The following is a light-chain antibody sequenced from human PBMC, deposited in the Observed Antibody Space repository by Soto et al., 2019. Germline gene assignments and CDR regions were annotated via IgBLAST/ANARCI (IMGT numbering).Light chain of an antibody. Sequence: EIVLTQSPATLSLSSGDRATLSCRASQSVSTYLAWYQQKPGQAPRLLIYDASNRATGIPARFSGSGSGTDFTLTISSLEPEDFAVSFCQQRSNWPSSLTFGGGTKVEIK. J-gene: IGKJ4*01. CDR3: QQRSNWPSSLT. V-gene: IGKV3-11*01. CDR1: QSVSTY. CDR2: DAS.